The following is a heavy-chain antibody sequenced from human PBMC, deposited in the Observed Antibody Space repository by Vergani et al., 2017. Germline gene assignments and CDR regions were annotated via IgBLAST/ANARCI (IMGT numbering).Heavy chain of an antibody. Sequence: QVQLVESGGGVVQPGRSLRLSCAASGFTFSSYAMHWVRQAPGKGLEWVAVISYDGSNKYYADSVKGRFTISRDNSKNTLYLQMNSLRAEDTAVYYCARDPMGYGDYPYYFDYWGQGTLVTVSS. V-gene: IGHV3-30-3*01. CDR2: ISYDGSNK. J-gene: IGHJ4*02. D-gene: IGHD4-17*01. CDR1: GFTFSSYA. CDR3: ARDPMGYGDYPYYFDY.